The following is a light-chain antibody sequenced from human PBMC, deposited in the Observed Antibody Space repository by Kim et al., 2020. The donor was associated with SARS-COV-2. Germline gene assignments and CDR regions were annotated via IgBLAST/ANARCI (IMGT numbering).Light chain of an antibody. CDR2: DAS. CDR3: QHYDSRLLT. Sequence: DIQMTQSPSSVSASVGDRVTITCQASQDINNYLNWFQQKPGKAPTLLIYDASDLEIGVPSRFRGSGSGTEFTFTISSLQPEDIATYYCQHYDSRLLTFGGGTSVEI. CDR1: QDINNY. V-gene: IGKV1-33*01. J-gene: IGKJ4*01.